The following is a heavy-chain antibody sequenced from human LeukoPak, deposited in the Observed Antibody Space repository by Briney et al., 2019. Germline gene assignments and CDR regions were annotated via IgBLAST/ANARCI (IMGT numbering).Heavy chain of an antibody. CDR2: ISYIGST. CDR1: GDSFSSHY. Sequence: SETLSRTCAVSGDSFSSHYWTWIRQPPGKGLEWIGYISYIGSTNYNPSLKSRVTISIDTSKNQFSLKLSSVTAADTAVYYCARDLVTVTKGFDIWGQGTMVSVSS. D-gene: IGHD4-17*01. V-gene: IGHV4-59*11. J-gene: IGHJ3*02. CDR3: ARDLVTVTKGFDI.